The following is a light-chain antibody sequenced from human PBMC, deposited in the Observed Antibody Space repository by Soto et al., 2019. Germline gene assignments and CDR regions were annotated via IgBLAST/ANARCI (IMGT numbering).Light chain of an antibody. CDR2: AAS. CDR3: QEYGSNPT. Sequence: LSGRVGVKVKITCRASQSISSYLNWYQHTPGKAPNLLIHAASSLQSGVPSRSSGISSGTEFTRTICSLRPEDFPTYYCQEYGSNPTCGQGTRLEN. V-gene: IGKV1-39*01. J-gene: IGKJ5*01. CDR1: QSISSY.